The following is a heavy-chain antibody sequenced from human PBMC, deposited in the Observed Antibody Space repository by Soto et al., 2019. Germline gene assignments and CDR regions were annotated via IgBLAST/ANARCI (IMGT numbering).Heavy chain of an antibody. CDR3: ARVRYSDNWQGLIDY. J-gene: IGHJ4*02. CDR2: IYHSGST. V-gene: IGHV4-30-2*01. Sequence: TLSLPCTVSGGSLSSGSYSWSWSRQPPGKGLEWIGYIYHSGSTYYIHSLRSRVTISMDRTKNQFSLHLNSVTSGHTAVSFCARVRYSDNWQGLIDYWGQGTLGTVSS. D-gene: IGHD4-4*01. CDR1: GGSLSSGSYS.